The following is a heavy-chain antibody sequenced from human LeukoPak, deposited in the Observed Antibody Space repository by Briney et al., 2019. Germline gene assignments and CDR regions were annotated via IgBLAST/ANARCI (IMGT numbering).Heavy chain of an antibody. CDR2: IYHSGST. V-gene: IGHV4-38-2*02. CDR3: ARYCSISDCYGRFDP. CDR1: GYSISSGYY. Sequence: PSETLSLTCTVSGYSISSGYYWGWIRQPPGKGLEWIGTIYHSGSTYYNPSLKSRVTMSVDTSKNQFSLKLTSVTAADTAVYYCARYCSISDCYGRFDPWGQGTLVTVSS. D-gene: IGHD2-2*01. J-gene: IGHJ5*02.